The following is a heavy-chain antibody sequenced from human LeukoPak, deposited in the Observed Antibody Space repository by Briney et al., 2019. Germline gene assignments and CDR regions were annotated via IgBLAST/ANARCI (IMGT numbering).Heavy chain of an antibody. CDR1: GFTFSSYG. D-gene: IGHD5-12*01. CDR2: ISYDGSNK. CDR3: AKSVVATRYLVDY. V-gene: IGHV3-30*18. Sequence: GRSLRLSCAASGFTFSSYGMHWVRQAPGKGLEWVAVISYDGSNKYYAGSVKGRFTISRDNSKNTLYLQMNSLRAEDTAVYYCAKSVVATRYLVDYWGQGTLVTVSS. J-gene: IGHJ4*02.